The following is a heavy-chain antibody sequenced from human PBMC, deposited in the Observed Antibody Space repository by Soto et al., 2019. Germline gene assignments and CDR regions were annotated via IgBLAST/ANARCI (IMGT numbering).Heavy chain of an antibody. CDR3: ASVDAFDM. CDR2: IGDNGRTI. V-gene: IGHV3-48*01. CDR1: GFAFSSYS. Sequence: PGGSLRLSCAAPGFAFSSYSLNWVRQAPGKGLEWVSYIGDNGRTIFYADPVKGRFTISRDNAKNSLYLQMNSLRVEDTALYYCASVDAFDMWGQGTMVTVSS. J-gene: IGHJ3*02.